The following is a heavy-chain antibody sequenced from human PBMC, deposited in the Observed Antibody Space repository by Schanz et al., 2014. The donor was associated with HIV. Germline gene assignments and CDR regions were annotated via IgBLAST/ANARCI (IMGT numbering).Heavy chain of an antibody. Sequence: EVQLVESGGGLVQPGGSLRLSCAVSGFTFSSYSMNWVRQAPGKGLEWVAKIKQDGREISYLDSVKGRFTISRDDGKNSLFLQMNSLRVEDTGLYYCTRDEGNRGPINFWGQGTLVTVSS. V-gene: IGHV3-7*01. CDR2: IKQDGREI. J-gene: IGHJ4*02. CDR1: GFTFSSYS. CDR3: TRDEGNRGPINF. D-gene: IGHD2-21*01.